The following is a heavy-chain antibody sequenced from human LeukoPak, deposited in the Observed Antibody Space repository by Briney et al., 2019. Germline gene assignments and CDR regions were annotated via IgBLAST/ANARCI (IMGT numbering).Heavy chain of an antibody. CDR2: ISYDGSNK. D-gene: IGHD4-17*01. J-gene: IGHJ6*02. CDR3: AKDMRDHDYGDYGRWWYYYYGMDV. CDR1: GFTFSSYG. V-gene: IGHV3-30*18. Sequence: PGGSLRLSCAASGFTFSSYGMHWVRQAPGKGLEWVAVISYDGSNKYYADSVKGRFTISRDNSKNTLYLQVNSLRAEDTAVYYCAKDMRDHDYGDYGRWWYYYYGMDVWGQGTTVTVSS.